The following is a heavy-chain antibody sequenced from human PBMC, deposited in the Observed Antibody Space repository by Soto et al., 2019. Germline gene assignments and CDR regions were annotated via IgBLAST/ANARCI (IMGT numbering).Heavy chain of an antibody. D-gene: IGHD2-21*02. CDR3: ASRYCGGDCHTWFDP. V-gene: IGHV1-69*01. CDR2: IIPIFGTA. Sequence: QVQLVQSGAEVKKPGSSVKVSCKASGGTFSSYAISWVRQSPGQGLEWMGGIIPIFGTANYAQKFQGRVTITADESTSTAYMELSSLRSEDTAVYYCASRYCGGDCHTWFDPWGQGTLVTVSS. CDR1: GGTFSSYA. J-gene: IGHJ5*02.